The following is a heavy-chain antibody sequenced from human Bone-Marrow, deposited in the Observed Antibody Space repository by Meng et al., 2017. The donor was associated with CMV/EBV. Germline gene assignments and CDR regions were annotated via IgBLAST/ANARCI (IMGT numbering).Heavy chain of an antibody. J-gene: IGHJ4*02. V-gene: IGHV4-61*01. Sequence: SETLSLTCTVSGGSVSSGSYYWSWIRQPPGKGLEWIGYIYYSGSTNYNPSLKSRVTISVDTSKNQFSLKLSSVTAADTAVYYCARDHQDCSSTSCYSGFDYWGQGTRVTGSS. CDR3: ARDHQDCSSTSCYSGFDY. CDR2: IYYSGST. CDR1: GGSVSSGSYY. D-gene: IGHD2-2*02.